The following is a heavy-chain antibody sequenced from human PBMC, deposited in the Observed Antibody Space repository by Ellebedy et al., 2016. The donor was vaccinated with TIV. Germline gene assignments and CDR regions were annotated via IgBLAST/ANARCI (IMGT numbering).Heavy chain of an antibody. D-gene: IGHD2-15*01. V-gene: IGHV7-4-1*02. J-gene: IGHJ6*02. Sequence: ASVKVSCKASGYTFTSYAIAWVRQAPGQGLEWMGWINTNTGNPAYAQGFTGRYVFYLDTSVSAAYLEISNLKSEDTAVYYCARGVYCPVTGCNFADYGMDVWGPGTTVTVSS. CDR2: INTNTGNP. CDR1: GYTFTSYA. CDR3: ARGVYCPVTGCNFADYGMDV.